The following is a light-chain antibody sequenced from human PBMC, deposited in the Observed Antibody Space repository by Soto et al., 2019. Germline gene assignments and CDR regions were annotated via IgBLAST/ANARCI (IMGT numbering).Light chain of an antibody. CDR1: SSNIGSNS. V-gene: IGLV1-44*01. CDR3: AAWDDSLNAVV. CDR2: SID. Sequence: QTVVTQPPSASGTPGQRVTISCSGSSSNIGSNSVHWYQQVPGTAPKLLIYSIDQRPSGVPDRFSGSKSGTSASLAISGLQSEDEADYFCAAWDDSLNAVVIGGGTKLTVL. J-gene: IGLJ2*01.